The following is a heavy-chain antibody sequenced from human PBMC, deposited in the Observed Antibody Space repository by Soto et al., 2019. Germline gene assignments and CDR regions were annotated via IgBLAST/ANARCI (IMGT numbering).Heavy chain of an antibody. CDR3: ARDHLDGAVDTVDP. D-gene: IGHD3-3*01. CDR2: INAGNGNT. CDR1: GYTFTSYA. V-gene: IGHV1-3*01. Sequence: ASVKVSCKASGYTFTSYAMHWVRQAPGQRLEWMGWINAGNGNTKYSQKFQGRVTITRDTSASTAYMELSSLRSEDTAVYYCARDHLDGAVDTVDPWGQGTLVTVSS. J-gene: IGHJ5*02.